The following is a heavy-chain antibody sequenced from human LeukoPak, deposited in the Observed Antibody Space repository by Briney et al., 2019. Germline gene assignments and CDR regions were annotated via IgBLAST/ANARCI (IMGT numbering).Heavy chain of an antibody. CDR1: GGSFSGYY. CDR3: AREDYYESSHFDY. Sequence: SETLSLTCAVYGGSFSGYYWSWIRQPPGKGLEWIGEINHSGSTNYNPSLKSRVTISVDTSKNQFSLKLSSVTAADTAVYYCAREDYYESSHFDYWGQGTLVTVSS. J-gene: IGHJ4*02. CDR2: INHSGST. D-gene: IGHD3-22*01. V-gene: IGHV4-34*01.